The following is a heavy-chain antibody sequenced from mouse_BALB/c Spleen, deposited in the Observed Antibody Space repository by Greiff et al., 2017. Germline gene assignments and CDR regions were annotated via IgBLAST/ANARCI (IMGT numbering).Heavy chain of an antibody. J-gene: IGHJ2*01. CDR2: ISSGGGNT. Sequence: EVQRVESGGGLVKPGGSLKLSCAASGFTFSSYTMSWVRQTPEKRLEWVATISSGGGNTYYPDSVKGRFTISRDNAKNNLYLQMSSLRSEDTALYYCARSPYGFDYWGQGTTLTVSS. CDR3: ARSPYGFDY. D-gene: IGHD1-1*01. V-gene: IGHV5-9*03. CDR1: GFTFSSYT.